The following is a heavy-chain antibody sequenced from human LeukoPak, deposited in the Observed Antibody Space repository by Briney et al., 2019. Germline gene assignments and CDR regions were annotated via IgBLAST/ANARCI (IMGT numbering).Heavy chain of an antibody. CDR2: ISGGGVGM. V-gene: IGHV3-23*01. Sequence: GGSLRLSCAASGFTFSSYAMSWVRQAPGKGLEWVSAISGGGVGMYYADSLKGRFTISRDDSKNTLYLQMNSLRAEDTAVYYCTRRRGNQQPIDYWGQGTLVTVSS. J-gene: IGHJ4*02. CDR1: GFTFSSYA. D-gene: IGHD2-2*01. CDR3: TRRRGNQQPIDY.